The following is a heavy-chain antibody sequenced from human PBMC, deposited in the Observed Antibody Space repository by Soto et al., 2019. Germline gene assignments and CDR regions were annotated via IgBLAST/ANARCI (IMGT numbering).Heavy chain of an antibody. V-gene: IGHV5-51*01. CDR1: GFKFSSYW. Sequence: GESLKISCKGSGFKFSSYWIAWVRLVPGKGLEWMGIIFPGDSDTRYSPSFQGQVTISVDKSTDTAYLKWGGLKASDSAIYYCATHEGGRSSHCDLWGQGTLVAVSS. J-gene: IGHJ5*02. CDR3: ATHEGGRSSHCDL. CDR2: IFPGDSDT. D-gene: IGHD6-6*01.